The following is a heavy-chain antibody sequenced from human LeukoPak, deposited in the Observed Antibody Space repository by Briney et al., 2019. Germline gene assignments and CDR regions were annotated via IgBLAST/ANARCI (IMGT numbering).Heavy chain of an antibody. J-gene: IGHJ4*02. V-gene: IGHV3-23*01. CDR1: GFTFSSYA. CDR2: IRGSGGST. D-gene: IGHD4-17*01. CDR3: ARDLLYGAEAFDY. Sequence: GGSLRLSCATSGFTFSSYAMSWVRQAPGKGLEWVSAIRGSGGSTYYADSVRGRFTISRDNAKNSLYLQMNSLRAEDTAVYYCARDLLYGAEAFDYWGQGTLVTVSS.